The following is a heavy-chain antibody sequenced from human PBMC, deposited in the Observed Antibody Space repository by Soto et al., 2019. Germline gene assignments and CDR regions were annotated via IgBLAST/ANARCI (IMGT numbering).Heavy chain of an antibody. Sequence: SESLPLTCAVSGGSIGSGGYSWSWIRQPPWKGLEWIGYIYHSGSTYYNPSLKSRVTISVDRSKNQFSLKLSSVTAADTAVYYCARGGVDYYDSSGYYFSPYYFDYWGQGTLVTVFS. D-gene: IGHD3-22*01. CDR3: ARGGVDYYDSSGYYFSPYYFDY. V-gene: IGHV4-30-2*01. CDR2: IYHSGST. CDR1: GGSIGSGGYS. J-gene: IGHJ4*02.